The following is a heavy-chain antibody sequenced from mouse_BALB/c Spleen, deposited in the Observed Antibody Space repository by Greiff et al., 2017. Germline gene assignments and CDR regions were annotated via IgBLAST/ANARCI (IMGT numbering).Heavy chain of an antibody. CDR2: IYPGDGDT. CDR1: GYTFTSYW. J-gene: IGHJ2*01. D-gene: IGHD1-1*01. V-gene: IGHV1-87*01. CDR3: ARGDYYGSSYLH. Sequence: VQLQQSGAELARPGASVKLSCKASGYTFTSYWMQWVKQRPGQGLEWIGAIYPGDGDTRYTQKFKGKATLTADKSSSTAYMQLSSLASEDSAVYYCARGDYYGSSYLHWGQGTTLTVSS.